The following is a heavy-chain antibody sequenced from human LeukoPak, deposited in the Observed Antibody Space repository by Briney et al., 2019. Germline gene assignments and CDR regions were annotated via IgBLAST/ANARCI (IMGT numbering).Heavy chain of an antibody. V-gene: IGHV3-7*03. D-gene: IGHD6-13*01. CDR3: ARSIPYGTTWYGRSDY. J-gene: IGHJ4*02. CDR1: GFPFSSYS. CDR2: IKPGGTTK. Sequence: PGVSLRLSSAASGFPFSSYSMTWVRQAPGKGLEWVANIKPGGTTKFYVDSVKGRFTISRDNALNSLYLQMNRLRAEDTAIYYCARSIPYGTTWYGRSDYWGQGTLVTVSS.